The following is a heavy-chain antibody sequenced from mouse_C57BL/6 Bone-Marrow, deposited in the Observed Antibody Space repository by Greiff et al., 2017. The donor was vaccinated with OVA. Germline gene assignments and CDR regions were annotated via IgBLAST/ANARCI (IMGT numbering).Heavy chain of an antibody. J-gene: IGHJ3*01. CDR3: ARSRDYDAAY. Sequence: QVQLKQSGAELARPGASVKLSCKASGYTFTSYGISWVKQRTGQGLEWIGEIYPRSGNTYYNEKFKGKATLTADKSSSTAYMELRSLTSEDSAVYFCARSRDYDAAYWGQGTLVTVSA. CDR2: IYPRSGNT. CDR1: GYTFTSYG. V-gene: IGHV1-81*01. D-gene: IGHD2-4*01.